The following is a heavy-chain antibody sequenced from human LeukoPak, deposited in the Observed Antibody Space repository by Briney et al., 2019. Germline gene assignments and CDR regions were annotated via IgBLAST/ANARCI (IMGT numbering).Heavy chain of an antibody. CDR1: GDSINTYY. D-gene: IGHD4-17*01. CDR3: ARGTFYGVAYYYYYGMDV. V-gene: IGHV4-59*12. CDR2: ISNRGST. J-gene: IGHJ6*02. Sequence: SETLSLTCTVSGDSINTYYWNWIRQPPGKGLEWIGYISNRGSTTYNPSLKSRVTISLDTSKNQISLKLSSVTAADTAVYYCARGTFYGVAYYYYYGMDVWGQGTTVTVSS.